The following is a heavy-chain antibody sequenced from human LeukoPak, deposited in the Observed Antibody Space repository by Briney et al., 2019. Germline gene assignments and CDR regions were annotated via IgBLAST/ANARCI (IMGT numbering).Heavy chain of an antibody. D-gene: IGHD5-18*01. CDR1: GYTFTGYY. CDR2: INPNSGGT. Sequence: ASVKVSCKASGYTFTGYYMHWVRQAPGQGLEWMGWINPNSGGTNYAQKFQGRVTMTRDTSISTAYMELSRLRSDDTAVYYCARVRRGGYSYVRANDAFDIWGQGTMVTVSS. CDR3: ARVRRGGYSYVRANDAFDI. V-gene: IGHV1-2*02. J-gene: IGHJ3*02.